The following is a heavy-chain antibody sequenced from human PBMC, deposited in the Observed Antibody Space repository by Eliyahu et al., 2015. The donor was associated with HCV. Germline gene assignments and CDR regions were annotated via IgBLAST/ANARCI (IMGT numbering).Heavy chain of an antibody. Sequence: QVQLVQSGAEVKKPGSSVKVSCKASGDXFSRYAISWVRQAPGQGLEWMGGIIPIFGTANYAQRFQGRVTITADESTSTAYMELSSLTSEDTAVYYCARGPGGDTNAYYYFYWGQGTLVTVSS. CDR3: ARGPGGDTNAYYYFY. V-gene: IGHV1-69*01. D-gene: IGHD3/OR15-3a*01. J-gene: IGHJ4*02. CDR2: IIPIFGTA. CDR1: GDXFSRYA.